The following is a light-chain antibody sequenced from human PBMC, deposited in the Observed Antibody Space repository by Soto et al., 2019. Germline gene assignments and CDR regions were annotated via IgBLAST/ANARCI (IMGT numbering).Light chain of an antibody. CDR3: LQYGSSPVT. CDR2: GAS. CDR1: QSVSSSY. J-gene: IGKJ5*01. V-gene: IGKV3-20*01. Sequence: EIVLTQSPGTLSLSPGERATLSCRASQSVSSSYLAWYQQKPGQAPRLLIYGASSRATGIPDRFSGSGSGKDFTLTIRRMGTEDVAVYYCLQYGSSPVTFGQGTRLEIQ.